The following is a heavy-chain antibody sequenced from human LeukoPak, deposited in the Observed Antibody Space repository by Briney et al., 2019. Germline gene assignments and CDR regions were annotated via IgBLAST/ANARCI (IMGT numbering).Heavy chain of an antibody. D-gene: IGHD6-13*01. CDR2: IDHSGST. V-gene: IGHV4-34*01. CDR1: GGSFSSYY. Sequence: SETLSLTCAVSGGSFSSYYWSWIRQPPGKGLEWIGEIDHSGSTNYNPSLKSRVTISVDTSKSQFSLQLSSVTAADTAVYYCATNFPYSKLDYWGQGTLVTVSS. J-gene: IGHJ4*02. CDR3: ATNFPYSKLDY.